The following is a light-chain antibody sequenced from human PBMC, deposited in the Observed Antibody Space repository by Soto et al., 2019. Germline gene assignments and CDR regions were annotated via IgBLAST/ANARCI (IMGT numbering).Light chain of an antibody. V-gene: IGKV3-20*01. J-gene: IGKJ1*01. CDR3: QQYGTSPPRT. CDR2: AAS. Sequence: EIVLTQSPGTLSLSPGERATLSCRASQSVTSNYLAWYQQKPGQAPRLLIYAASRRAPGIPDRFSASGSGADFSLTIIRLEPEEFAVYFCQQYGTSPPRTFGQGAKVDIK. CDR1: QSVTSNY.